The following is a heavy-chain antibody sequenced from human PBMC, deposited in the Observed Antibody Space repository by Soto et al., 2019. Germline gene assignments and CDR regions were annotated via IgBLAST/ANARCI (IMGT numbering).Heavy chain of an antibody. D-gene: IGHD2-15*01. V-gene: IGHV3-23*01. CDR1: GFTFSSYA. CDR2: INPDGGST. CDR3: TTSALPGSPGAFDI. J-gene: IGHJ3*02. Sequence: GGSLRLSCAASGFTFSSYAMSWVRQAPGKGLVWVSRINPDGGSTNYADFVKGRFTISTDNSKNTLYLQMNSLKIEDTAVYFCTTSALPGSPGAFDIWGQGTVVTVSS.